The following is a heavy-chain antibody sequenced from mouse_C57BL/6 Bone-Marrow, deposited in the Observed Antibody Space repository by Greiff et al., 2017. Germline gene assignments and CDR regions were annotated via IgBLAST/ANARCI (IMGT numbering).Heavy chain of an antibody. CDR1: GFTFSDYY. CDR3: ASLVYYGNFSWFAY. CDR2: INYDGSST. D-gene: IGHD2-1*01. V-gene: IGHV5-16*01. Sequence: EVKLMESEGGLVQPGSSMTLSCTASGFTFSDYYMAWVRQVPEKGLEWVANINYDGSSTYYLDSLKSRFIISRDNAKNILYLQMSSLKSEDTATYYCASLVYYGNFSWFAYWGQGTLVTVSA. J-gene: IGHJ3*01.